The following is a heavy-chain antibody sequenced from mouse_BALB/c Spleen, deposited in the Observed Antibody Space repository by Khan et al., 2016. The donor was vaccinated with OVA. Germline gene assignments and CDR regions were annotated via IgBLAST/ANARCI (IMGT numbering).Heavy chain of an antibody. CDR1: GFSLTDHG. CDR2: IWGGGST. Sequence: QVQLKESGPGLVAPSQSLSITCTVSGFSLTDHGVSWIHQPPGKGLEWLGVIWGGGSTYYNSVLKSRLSISKDNSKSQVFLKMNSLQTDDTAMYYCAKQIWSPYYGMDYWGQGTSVTVSS. D-gene: IGHD1-1*02. CDR3: AKQIWSPYYGMDY. V-gene: IGHV2-6-5*01. J-gene: IGHJ4*01.